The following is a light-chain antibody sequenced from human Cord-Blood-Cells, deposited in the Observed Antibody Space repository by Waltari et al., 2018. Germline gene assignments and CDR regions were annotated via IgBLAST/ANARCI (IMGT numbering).Light chain of an antibody. J-gene: IGLJ2*01. CDR2: YDS. V-gene: IGLV3-21*04. CDR3: QVWDSSSDHVV. CDR1: NSGSKS. Sequence: SYVLTQPPSVSVAPGKTARITCGGNNSGSKSVHWYQQKSGQAPVMVIYYDSDRPSGIPERFSGSNSGNTATLTISRVEAGDEADYYCQVWDSSSDHVVFGGGTKLTVL.